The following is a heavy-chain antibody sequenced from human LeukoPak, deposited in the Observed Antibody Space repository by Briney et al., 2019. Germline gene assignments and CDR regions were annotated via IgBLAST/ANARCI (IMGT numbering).Heavy chain of an antibody. D-gene: IGHD3-3*01. CDR1: GGSSTNYY. CDR3: ARGLASGYPPIPFDY. V-gene: IGHV4-34*12. Sequence: SETLSLTCVLYGGSSTNYYWTWIRQPPGKGLEWIGEIIDTGSTKYNSSLKSRVTISVDTSKNQFSLSLDSVTAADTAVYYCARGLASGYPPIPFDYWGQGTLVTVSS. CDR2: IIDTGST. J-gene: IGHJ4*02.